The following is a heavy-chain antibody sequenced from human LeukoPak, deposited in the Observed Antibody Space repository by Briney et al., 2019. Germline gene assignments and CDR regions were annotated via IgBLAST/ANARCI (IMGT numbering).Heavy chain of an antibody. J-gene: IGHJ6*02. Sequence: ASVKVSCKASRCTFSSYVISWVRPAPGRGLEGMGRIIPFLGIANYAQQFQRRVTITAAKSTSTAYMKLSSLRSEDTAVYYCARLSVGSSGTKYYYYGMDVWGQGTTVTVSS. CDR2: IIPFLGIA. CDR1: RCTFSSYV. V-gene: IGHV1-69*04. CDR3: ARLSVGSSGTKYYYYGMDV. D-gene: IGHD6-19*01.